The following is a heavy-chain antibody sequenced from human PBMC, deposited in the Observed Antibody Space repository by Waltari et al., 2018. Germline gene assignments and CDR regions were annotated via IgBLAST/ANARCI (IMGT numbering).Heavy chain of an antibody. J-gene: IGHJ4*02. CDR2: IWYDGSNK. CDR3: ARDWGSFDY. CDR1: GFTFTSYG. D-gene: IGHD3-16*01. V-gene: IGHV3-33*01. Sequence: QVQLVESGGGVVQPGRSLRLSCAASGFTFTSYGMHWVRQAPGKGLEWVAVIWYDGSNKYYADSVKGRFTISRDNSKNTLYLQMNSLRAEDTAVYYCARDWGSFDYWGQGTLVTVSS.